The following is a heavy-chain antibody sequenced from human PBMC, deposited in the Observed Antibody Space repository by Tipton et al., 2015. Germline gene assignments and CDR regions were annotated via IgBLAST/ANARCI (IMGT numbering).Heavy chain of an antibody. CDR2: IYNRGST. CDR3: ARHRRTGIISFDS. CDR1: GGSIGSNSFY. J-gene: IGHJ5*01. V-gene: IGHV4-39*01. Sequence: LRLSCIVSGGSIGSNSFYWGWIRQPPGKGLEWIGTIYNRGSTYYNPSLESRVTISVDMSKNQFSLKLNSVTAADTAVYYCARHRRTGIISFDSWGQGTLVTVSS. D-gene: IGHD1-14*01.